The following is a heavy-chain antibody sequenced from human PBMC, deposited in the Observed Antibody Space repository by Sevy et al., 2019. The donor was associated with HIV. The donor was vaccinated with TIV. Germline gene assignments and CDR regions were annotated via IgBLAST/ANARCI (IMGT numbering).Heavy chain of an antibody. Sequence: GGSLRISCAGSGFTFGDYAMSWFRQAPGMGLEWVAIMKSKDNDGETEYAESVTCRFTISREDSKSIADLQMNSLETEDTAVYYCPRGYYYDSRGYSDYWGQGTLVTVSS. V-gene: IGHV3-49*03. CDR2: MKSKDNDGET. CDR3: PRGYYYDSRGYSDY. CDR1: GFTFGDYA. J-gene: IGHJ4*02. D-gene: IGHD3-22*01.